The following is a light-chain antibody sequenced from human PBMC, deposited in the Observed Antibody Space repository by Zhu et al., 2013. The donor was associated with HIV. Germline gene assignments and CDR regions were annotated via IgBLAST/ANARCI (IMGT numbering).Light chain of an antibody. J-gene: IGKJ3*01. CDR2: ATS. V-gene: IGKV1-9*01. Sequence: DIQLTQSPSFLSASVGDRVTITCRASQGMRSYFTWYQQKPGKAPKLLIYATSTLQSGVPSRFSGGGSGTEFTLTISSLQPEDFATYYCQHVNNNAAFGPGTKVDV. CDR1: QGMRSY. CDR3: QHVNNNAA.